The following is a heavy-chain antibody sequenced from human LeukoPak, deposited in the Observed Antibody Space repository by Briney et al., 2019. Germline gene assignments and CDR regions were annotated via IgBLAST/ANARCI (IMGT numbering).Heavy chain of an antibody. CDR1: GYTFTSYG. D-gene: IGHD2-2*01. Sequence: ASVKVSCKASGYTFTSYGIGWVRQAPGQGLEWMGWISAYNGNTNYAQKLQGRVTMTTDTSTSTAYMELRSLRSDDTAVYYCARGPKTAALNWFDPWGQGTLVTVSS. J-gene: IGHJ5*02. V-gene: IGHV1-18*01. CDR3: ARGPKTAALNWFDP. CDR2: ISAYNGNT.